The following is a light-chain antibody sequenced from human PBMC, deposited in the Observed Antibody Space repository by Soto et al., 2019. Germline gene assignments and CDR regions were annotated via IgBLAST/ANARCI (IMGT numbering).Light chain of an antibody. J-gene: IGKJ4*01. Sequence: DIQMTQSPSSVSASVGDRVTITCRASQAISSWLAWYQQKPGKAPYLLIYAASTLQSGVPSRFSGSGSGTDFTLTISSLQPEDFATYPCEQTNSFPRTFGGGTKIEIK. V-gene: IGKV1-12*01. CDR2: AAS. CDR1: QAISSW. CDR3: EQTNSFPRT.